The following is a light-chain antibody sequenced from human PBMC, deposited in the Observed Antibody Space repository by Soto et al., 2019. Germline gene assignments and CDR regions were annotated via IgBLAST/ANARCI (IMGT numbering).Light chain of an antibody. V-gene: IGKV1-5*03. J-gene: IGKJ1*01. CDR1: HTISSW. Sequence: DIQMTQSPSTLSGSVGDRVTITCRASHTISSWLAWYQQKPGKAPKILIYKASTLKSGVPSRFSGSGSGTDFTLTISSLQPEDFATYYCQHYNSYSEAFGQGTKVELK. CDR2: KAS. CDR3: QHYNSYSEA.